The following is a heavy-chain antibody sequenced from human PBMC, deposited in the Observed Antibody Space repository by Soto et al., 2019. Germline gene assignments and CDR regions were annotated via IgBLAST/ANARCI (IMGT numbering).Heavy chain of an antibody. D-gene: IGHD3-9*01. V-gene: IGHV3-73*01. Sequence: PGGSLRLSCAASGFTFSGSAMHWVRQASGKGLEWVGRIRSKANSYATAYAASVKGRFTISRDDSKNTAYLQMNSLKTEDTAVYYCTRHYDILTGYSYNWFDAWGKVTMVIVSS. CDR2: IRSKANSYAT. CDR3: TRHYDILTGYSYNWFDA. J-gene: IGHJ5*02. CDR1: GFTFSGSA.